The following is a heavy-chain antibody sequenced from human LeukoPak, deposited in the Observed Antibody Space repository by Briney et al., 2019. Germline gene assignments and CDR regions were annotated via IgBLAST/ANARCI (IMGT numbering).Heavy chain of an antibody. Sequence: PGGSLRLSCAASGFTFDDYGMSWVRQAPGKGLEWVSGINWNGGSTGYADSVKGRFTISRDNAKNSLYLQMNSLRAEDTALYYCAKDRGPYNGGGFDYWGQGTLVTVSS. CDR1: GFTFDDYG. J-gene: IGHJ4*02. CDR2: INWNGGST. V-gene: IGHV3-20*04. CDR3: AKDRGPYNGGGFDY. D-gene: IGHD1-14*01.